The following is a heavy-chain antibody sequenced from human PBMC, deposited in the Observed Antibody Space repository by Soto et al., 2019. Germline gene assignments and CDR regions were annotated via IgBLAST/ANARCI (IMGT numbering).Heavy chain of an antibody. D-gene: IGHD3-16*01. CDR2: IYHSGST. J-gene: IGHJ3*02. Sequence: SETLSLTCTVSGDSISSYYWSWIRQPPGKGLEWIGYIYHSGSTSYNPSLKSRVTISVDTSKKQFSLKLSSVTAADTAVYYCARMIYENAFDMWGQGTMVTVSS. CDR1: GDSISSYY. V-gene: IGHV4-59*08. CDR3: ARMIYENAFDM.